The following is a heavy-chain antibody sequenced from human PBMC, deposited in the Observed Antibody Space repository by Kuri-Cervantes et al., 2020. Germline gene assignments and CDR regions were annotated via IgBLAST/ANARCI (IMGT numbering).Heavy chain of an antibody. V-gene: IGHV3-74*01. Sequence: GESLKISCAASGFTFSSYWMHWVRQAPGKGLVWVSRINSDGSSTSYADSVKGRFTISRDNAKNTLYLQMNSLRAEDTAVYYCARGVATALDAFDIWGQGTMVTVSS. CDR2: INSDGSST. CDR3: ARGVATALDAFDI. J-gene: IGHJ3*02. CDR1: GFTFSSYW. D-gene: IGHD5-18*01.